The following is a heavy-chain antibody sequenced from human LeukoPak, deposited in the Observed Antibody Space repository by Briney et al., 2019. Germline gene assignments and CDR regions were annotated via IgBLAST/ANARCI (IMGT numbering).Heavy chain of an antibody. J-gene: IGHJ4*02. Sequence: GGSLRLSCAASGFTVSSNYMSWVRQAPGKGLEWVSVIYSGGSTYYADSVKGRFTISRDNSKNALYLQMNSLRAEDTAVYYCARGDYAEYGFDYWGQGTLVTVSS. CDR1: GFTVSSNY. CDR3: ARGDYAEYGFDY. V-gene: IGHV3-66*01. D-gene: IGHD4-17*01. CDR2: IYSGGST.